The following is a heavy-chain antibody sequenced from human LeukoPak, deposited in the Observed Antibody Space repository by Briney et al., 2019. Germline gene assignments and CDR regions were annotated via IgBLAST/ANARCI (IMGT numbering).Heavy chain of an antibody. J-gene: IGHJ4*02. CDR1: GFTFSSYA. CDR3: AKDLGNIVVVPADY. D-gene: IGHD2-2*01. V-gene: IGHV3-23*01. Sequence: GGSLRLSCAASGFTFSSYAMSWVRQAPGKGLEWVSTISGSGGSTYYADSAKGRFTISRDNSKNTLYLQMNSLRAEDTAVYYCAKDLGNIVVVPADYWGQGTLVTVSS. CDR2: ISGSGGST.